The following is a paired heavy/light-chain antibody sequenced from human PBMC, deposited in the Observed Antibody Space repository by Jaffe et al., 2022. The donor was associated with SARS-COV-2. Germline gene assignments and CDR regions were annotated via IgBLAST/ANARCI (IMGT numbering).Light chain of an antibody. CDR3: QSADSSGKRGV. Sequence: SYELTQPPSVSVSPGQTARITCSGDALPKQYAYWYQQKPGQAPVLVIYKDSERPSGIPERFSGSSSGTTVTLTISGVQAEDEADYYCQSADSSGKRGVFGGGTKLTVL. J-gene: IGLJ2*01. CDR2: KDS. V-gene: IGLV3-25*03. CDR1: ALPKQY.
Heavy chain of an antibody. D-gene: IGHD3-9*01. CDR2: ISSSGSTI. CDR1: GFTFSDYY. Sequence: QVQLVESGGGLVKPGGSLRLSCAASGFTFSDYYMSWIRQAPGKGLEWVSYISSSGSTIYYADSVKGRFTISRDNAKNSLYLQMNSLRAEDTAVYYCARVIDILTGYYNDYWGQGTLVTVSS. CDR3: ARVIDILTGYYNDY. J-gene: IGHJ4*02. V-gene: IGHV3-11*01.